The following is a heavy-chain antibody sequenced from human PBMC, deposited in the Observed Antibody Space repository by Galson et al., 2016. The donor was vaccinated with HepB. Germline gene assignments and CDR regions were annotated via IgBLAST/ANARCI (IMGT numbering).Heavy chain of an antibody. V-gene: IGHV1-24*01. J-gene: IGHJ3*02. D-gene: IGHD3-10*01. CDR3: ASGMLYYTDGAFDI. Sequence: SVKVSCKVSGYSLSELSIHWVRQAPGKGLEWMGGFDPEDGEIAYAKKIQGRVTMTEDTSADTAYMELSSLRSEDTAVYYCASGMLYYTDGAFDIWGQGTMVTVSS. CDR2: FDPEDGEI. CDR1: GYSLSELS.